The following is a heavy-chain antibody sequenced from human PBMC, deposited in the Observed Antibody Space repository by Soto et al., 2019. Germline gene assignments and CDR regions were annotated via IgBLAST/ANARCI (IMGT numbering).Heavy chain of an antibody. CDR1: GFSFSDYW. D-gene: IGHD2-2*01. Sequence: EVQLVESGGGLVKPGGSLRVSCAAAGFSFSDYWMTWVRQVPGKGLEWVANIKQDGSEKYYADSVKGRFTISRDNAKSSLYMQLNSLRAEDTAVYYCARSRAGRTAASYYDYMDAWGKGTTVTVSS. J-gene: IGHJ6*03. CDR3: ARSRAGRTAASYYDYMDA. CDR2: IKQDGSEK. V-gene: IGHV3-7*01.